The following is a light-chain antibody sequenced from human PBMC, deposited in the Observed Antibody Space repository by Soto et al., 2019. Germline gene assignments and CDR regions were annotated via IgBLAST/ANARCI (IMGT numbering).Light chain of an antibody. V-gene: IGLV2-14*01. CDR2: EVS. Sequence: QSALTQPASVSGSPGQSITISCTGTSSDVGGYNYVSWYQLHPGKAHKLMVYEVSNRHSGVSNRFSVSKSGNTASLTISGLQAEDEADYYCSSYTSSTSYVFGTGTKVTVL. CDR3: SSYTSSTSYV. CDR1: SSDVGGYNY. J-gene: IGLJ1*01.